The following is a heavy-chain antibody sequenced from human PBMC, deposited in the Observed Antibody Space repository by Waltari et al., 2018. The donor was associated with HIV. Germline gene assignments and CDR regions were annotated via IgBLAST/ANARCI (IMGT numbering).Heavy chain of an antibody. Sequence: LQLQASGPGLVKPSETLSLTCTVPGGSITSSSYYWGWIRQPPGKGLEWIGSIYYSGSTYYNPSLKSRVTISVDTSKNQFSLKLSSVTAADTAVYYCARHMADIHGDAFDIWGQGTMVTVSS. CDR1: GGSITSSSYY. D-gene: IGHD3-10*01. CDR3: ARHMADIHGDAFDI. V-gene: IGHV4-39*01. J-gene: IGHJ3*02. CDR2: IYYSGST.